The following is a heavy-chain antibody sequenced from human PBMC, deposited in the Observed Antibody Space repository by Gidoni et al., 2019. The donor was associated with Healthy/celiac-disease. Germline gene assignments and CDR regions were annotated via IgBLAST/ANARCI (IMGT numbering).Heavy chain of an antibody. V-gene: IGHV6-1*01. CDR2: TYYRSKWYN. CDR3: ARVEYYDSSGYYSNWFDP. D-gene: IGHD3-22*01. CDR1: GDSVSSTSAA. Sequence: QVQLQQSGPGLVKPSQPLSLTCAISGDSVSSTSAAWNWIRQSTSRGLEWLGRTYYRSKWYNDYAVSVKSRITINPDTSKNQFSLQLNSVTPEDTAVYYCARVEYYDSSGYYSNWFDPWGQGTLVTVSS. J-gene: IGHJ5*02.